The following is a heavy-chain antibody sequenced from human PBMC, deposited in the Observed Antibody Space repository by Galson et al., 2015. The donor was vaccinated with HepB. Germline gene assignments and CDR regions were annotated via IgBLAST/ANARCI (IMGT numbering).Heavy chain of an antibody. V-gene: IGHV3-21*01. CDR3: ARDSHCGGYVCYFDY. D-gene: IGHD2-21*01. CDR2: ISSGSSYI. J-gene: IGHJ4*02. Sequence: WIRQPPGRGLEWVSSISSGSSYIYYADSVKGRFTISRDNAKNSLYLQMNSLRAEDTAVYYCARDSHCGGYVCYFDYWGQGTLVTVSS.